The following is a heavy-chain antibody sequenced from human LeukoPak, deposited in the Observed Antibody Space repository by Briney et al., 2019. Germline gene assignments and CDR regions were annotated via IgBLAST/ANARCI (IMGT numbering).Heavy chain of an antibody. Sequence: GGSLRLSCAASGFTVSSNYMSWVRQAPGKGLEWVSVIYSGGSTYYADSVKGRFTISRDNAKNSLYLQMNSLRAEDTAVYYCATPGKLPNYYYYMDVWGKGTTVTVSS. CDR2: IYSGGST. D-gene: IGHD2-15*01. CDR1: GFTVSSNY. J-gene: IGHJ6*03. V-gene: IGHV3-53*01. CDR3: ATPGKLPNYYYYMDV.